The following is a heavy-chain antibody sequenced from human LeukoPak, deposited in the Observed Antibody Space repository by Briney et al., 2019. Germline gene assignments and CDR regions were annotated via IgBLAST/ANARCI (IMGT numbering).Heavy chain of an antibody. CDR3: ARGANALMVYAKGFDP. CDR1: GYTFTGYY. D-gene: IGHD2-8*01. CDR2: INPNSGGT. Sequence: ASVKVSCKASGYTFTGYYMHWVRQAPGQGLEWMGWINPNSGGTNYAQKFQGRVTMTRDTSISTAYMELSRLRSDDTAVYYCARGANALMVYAKGFDPWGQGTLVTVSS. V-gene: IGHV1-2*02. J-gene: IGHJ5*02.